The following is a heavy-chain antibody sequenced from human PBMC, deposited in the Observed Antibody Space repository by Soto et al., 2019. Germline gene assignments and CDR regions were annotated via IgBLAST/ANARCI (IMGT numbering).Heavy chain of an antibody. Sequence: EVQLLESGGGLVQPGGSLRLSCAVSGFTFSSHAMSWVRQAPGKGLECVSSITGSGDSTYYADSVKGRFTISRDKSKSTLYLQMNGMKAEDTAGYYCSNDLQFSGWLSAENFDYWGHGTQVTVSS. J-gene: IGHJ4*01. D-gene: IGHD6-19*01. CDR3: SNDLQFSGWLSAENFDY. V-gene: IGHV3-23*01. CDR2: ITGSGDST. CDR1: GFTFSSHA.